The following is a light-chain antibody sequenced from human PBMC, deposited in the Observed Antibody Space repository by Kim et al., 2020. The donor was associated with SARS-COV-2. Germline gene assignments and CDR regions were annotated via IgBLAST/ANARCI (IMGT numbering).Light chain of an antibody. CDR3: GTWDSSLSAGV. Sequence: QSVLTQPPSVSAAPGQKVIISCSGSNSNIGDNYVSWYQHVPGTGPKLLIYDNHNRPSGVPDRFSGSKSGTSATLDITGLQTGDEADYYCGTWDSSLSAGVFGGWTQLTVL. J-gene: IGLJ2*01. CDR1: NSNIGDNY. V-gene: IGLV1-51*01. CDR2: DNH.